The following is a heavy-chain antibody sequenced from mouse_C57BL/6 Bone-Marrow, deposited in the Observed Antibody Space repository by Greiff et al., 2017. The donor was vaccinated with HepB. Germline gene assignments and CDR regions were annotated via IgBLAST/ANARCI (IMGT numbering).Heavy chain of an antibody. Sequence: EVMLVESGGDLVKPGGSLKLSCAASGFTFSSYGMSWVRQTPDKRLEWVATISSGGSYTYCPDSVKGRFTISRDNAKNTLYLQMSSLKSEDTAMYYCARPGGTYWGQGTLVTVSA. CDR3: ARPGGTY. CDR2: ISSGGSYT. D-gene: IGHD4-1*01. J-gene: IGHJ3*01. CDR1: GFTFSSYG. V-gene: IGHV5-6*01.